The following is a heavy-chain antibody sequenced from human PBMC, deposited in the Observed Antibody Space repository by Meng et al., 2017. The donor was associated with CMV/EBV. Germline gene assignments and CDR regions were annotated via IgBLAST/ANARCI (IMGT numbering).Heavy chain of an antibody. CDR1: GGTFSSYA. CDR3: ARAATSIYYDFWSGYYISPFLSHYCYYGMDV. V-gene: IGHV1-69*10. D-gene: IGHD3-3*01. Sequence: SVKVSCKASGGTFSSYAISWVRQAPGQGLEWMGGIIPILGIANYAQKFQGRVTITRNTSISTAYMELSSLRSEDTAVYYCARAATSIYYDFWSGYYISPFLSHYCYYGMDVWGQGTTVTVSS. J-gene: IGHJ6*02. CDR2: IIPILGIA.